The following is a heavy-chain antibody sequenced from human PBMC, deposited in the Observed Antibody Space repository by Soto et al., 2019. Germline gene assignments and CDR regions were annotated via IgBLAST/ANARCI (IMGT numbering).Heavy chain of an antibody. V-gene: IGHV4-34*01. CDR2: IHHSGGP. CDR3: ARGGVVVVAATNNIWFDP. J-gene: IGHJ5*02. D-gene: IGHD2-15*01. Sequence: SETLSLTCAVYGGSFSAYYWTWIRQSPGKGLEWIGEIHHSGGPKYNPSLKSRVTISVDTSKNQFSLKLSSVTAADTAVYYCARGGVVVVAATNNIWFDPWGQGTLVTVSS. CDR1: GGSFSAYY.